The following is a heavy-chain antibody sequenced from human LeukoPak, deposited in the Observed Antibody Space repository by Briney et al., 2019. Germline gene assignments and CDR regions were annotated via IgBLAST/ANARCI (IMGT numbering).Heavy chain of an antibody. CDR3: ARVTHNYYDSSGYYAFDI. CDR1: GYTFTGYY. D-gene: IGHD3-22*01. Sequence: GASVKVSCKASGYTFTGYYMHWVRQAPGQGLEWMGWINPNSGGTNYAQKFQGRVTMTRDTSISTAHMELSRLRSDDTAVYYCARVTHNYYDSSGYYAFDIWGQGTMVTVSS. V-gene: IGHV1-2*02. CDR2: INPNSGGT. J-gene: IGHJ3*02.